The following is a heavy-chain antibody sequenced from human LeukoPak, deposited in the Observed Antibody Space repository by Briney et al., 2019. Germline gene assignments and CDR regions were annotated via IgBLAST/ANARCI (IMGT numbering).Heavy chain of an antibody. CDR3: AKDIGDSSSYYFDY. CDR2: ISSSSSYI. Sequence: GGSLRLSCAASGFTFNIYSLNWVRQAPGKGLEWVSSISSSSSYIYYADSVKGRFTISRDSAKNSLYLQMNSLRAEDMALYYCAKDIGDSSSYYFDYWGQGTLVTVSS. CDR1: GFTFNIYS. V-gene: IGHV3-21*04. J-gene: IGHJ4*02. D-gene: IGHD6-6*01.